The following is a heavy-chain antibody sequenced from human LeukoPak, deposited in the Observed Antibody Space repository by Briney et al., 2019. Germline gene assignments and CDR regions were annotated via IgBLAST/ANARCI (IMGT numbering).Heavy chain of an antibody. CDR2: IWYDGSNK. Sequence: GSLRLSCAASGFTFSSYGMHWVRQAPGKGLEWVAVIWYDGSNKYYADSVKGRFTISRDNSKNTLYLQMNSLRAEDTAVYYCARGDTMIVVGSHPYYFDYWGQGTLVTVSS. J-gene: IGHJ4*02. D-gene: IGHD3-22*01. V-gene: IGHV3-33*01. CDR1: GFTFSSYG. CDR3: ARGDTMIVVGSHPYYFDY.